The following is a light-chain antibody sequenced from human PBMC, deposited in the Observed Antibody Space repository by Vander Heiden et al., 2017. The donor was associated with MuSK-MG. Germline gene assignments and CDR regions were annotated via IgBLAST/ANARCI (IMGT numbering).Light chain of an antibody. Sequence: DIQMTQSTSSVSASVGDRVTITCRASQGINIHLAWFQQIPGKAPKSLIYAVSSLQNGVPSKFRGCGSGTDFTLTISSLQPEDFATYYCRQDYNYPHTFGGGTKVEIK. CDR2: AVS. CDR1: QGINIH. J-gene: IGKJ4*01. CDR3: RQDYNYPHT. V-gene: IGKV1-16*02.